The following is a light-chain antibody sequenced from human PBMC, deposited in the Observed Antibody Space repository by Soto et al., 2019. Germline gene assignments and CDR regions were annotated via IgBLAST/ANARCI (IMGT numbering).Light chain of an antibody. CDR3: QQFYYYPWT. CDR1: QFVSSR. J-gene: IGKJ1*01. Sequence: DIVVTQSPATLSASPVERVTLSCRASQFVSSRLAWYQRRPGQVPRLLIYDTSTRAPGIPARFSGSGSGTEFTLIISSLQPDDFATYYCQQFYYYPWTFGQGTKVDIK. CDR2: DTS. V-gene: IGKV3-15*01.